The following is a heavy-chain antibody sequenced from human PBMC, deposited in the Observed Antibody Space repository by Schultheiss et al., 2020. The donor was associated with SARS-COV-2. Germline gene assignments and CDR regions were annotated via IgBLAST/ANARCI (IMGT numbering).Heavy chain of an antibody. V-gene: IGHV4-59*12. CDR1: GGSISSYY. CDR3: ARGRRAATGTAFDY. J-gene: IGHJ4*02. CDR2: IYYSGST. D-gene: IGHD1-26*01. Sequence: SETLSLTCTVSGGSISSYYWSWIRQPPGKGLEWIGYIYYSGSTNYNPSLKSRVTMSVDTSKNQFSLKLSSVTAADTAVYYCARGRRAATGTAFDYWGQGTLVTVSS.